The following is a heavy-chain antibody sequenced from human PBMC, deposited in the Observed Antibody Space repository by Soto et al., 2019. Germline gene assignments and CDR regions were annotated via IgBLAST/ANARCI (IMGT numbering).Heavy chain of an antibody. CDR3: ARSHIVVALGEA. J-gene: IGHJ4*02. V-gene: IGHV1-69*13. Sequence: SVKVSFKACGGTFSSYAISWLRQAPGQGLEWMGGIIPIFGTANYAQKFQGRVTITADESTSTAYMELSSLRSEDTAVYYCARSHIVVALGEAWGQGTLVTVSS. D-gene: IGHD3-22*01. CDR1: GGTFSSYA. CDR2: IIPIFGTA.